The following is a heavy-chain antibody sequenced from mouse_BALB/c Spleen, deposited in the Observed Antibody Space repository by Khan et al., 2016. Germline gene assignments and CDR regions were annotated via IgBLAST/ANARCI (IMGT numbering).Heavy chain of an antibody. CDR1: GFNIKDTY. V-gene: IGHV14-3*02. Sequence: VRLQQSGAELVKPGASVKLSCTASGFNIKDTYMHWVKQRPEQGLEWIGRIDPANGNTKYDPKFQGKATITADTSSNTAYLQLSSLTSEDTAVYYCARFLLWLNYFDYWGQGTTLTVSS. D-gene: IGHD2-9*01. CDR2: IDPANGNT. J-gene: IGHJ2*01. CDR3: ARFLLWLNYFDY.